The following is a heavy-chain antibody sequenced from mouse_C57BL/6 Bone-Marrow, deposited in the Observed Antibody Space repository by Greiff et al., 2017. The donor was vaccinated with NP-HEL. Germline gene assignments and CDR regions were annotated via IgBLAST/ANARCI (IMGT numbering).Heavy chain of an antibody. CDR1: GFNIKDDY. J-gene: IGHJ4*01. CDR2: IDPENGDT. D-gene: IGHD1-1*01. CDR3: TTATVGDAMDY. Sequence: EVKLQESGAELVRPGASVKLSCTASGFNIKDDYMHWVKQRPEQGLEWIGWIDPENGDTEYASKFQGKATITADTSSNTADLQRSSLTSEDTAVYYCTTATVGDAMDYWGQGTSVTVSS. V-gene: IGHV14-4*01.